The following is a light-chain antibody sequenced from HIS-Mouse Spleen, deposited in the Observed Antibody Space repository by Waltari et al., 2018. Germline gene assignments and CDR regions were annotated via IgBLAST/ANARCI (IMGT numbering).Light chain of an antibody. CDR3: CSYAGSSTLV. CDR1: SSDVGSYNL. CDR2: EGS. Sequence: QSALTQPASVSGSPGQSITISCTGTSSDVGSYNLVSWYQQHPGKAPKLMIDEGSKRPLGVSDRFSGSKSGNTASLTISGLQAEDEADYYCCSYAGSSTLVFGGGTKLTVL. J-gene: IGLJ3*02. V-gene: IGLV2-23*01.